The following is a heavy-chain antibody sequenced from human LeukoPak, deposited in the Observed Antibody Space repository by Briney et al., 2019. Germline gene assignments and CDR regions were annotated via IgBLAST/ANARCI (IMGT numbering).Heavy chain of an antibody. CDR1: GYTFTSYG. J-gene: IGHJ4*02. Sequence: ASVKVSCKASGYTFTSYGISWVRQAPGQGLEWMGWISAYNGNTNYAQKLQGRVTMTTDTSTSTAYMELRSLRSDDTAVYYCARASPWGVVVPAAGFDYWGQGTLVTVSS. D-gene: IGHD2-2*01. CDR2: ISAYNGNT. CDR3: ARASPWGVVVPAAGFDY. V-gene: IGHV1-18*01.